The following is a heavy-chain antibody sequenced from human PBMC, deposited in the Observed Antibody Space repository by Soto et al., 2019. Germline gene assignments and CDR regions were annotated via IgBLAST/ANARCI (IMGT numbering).Heavy chain of an antibody. D-gene: IGHD3-22*01. Sequence: QVQLVQSGAEVKKPGSSVKVSCKASGGTFSSYAISWVRQAPGQGLEWMGGIIPIFGTANYAQKFQGRVTITADESTSTAYMELSSLRSEDTAVYYCARYKYYYDSSGYPYWYFDLWGRGTLVTVSS. CDR1: GGTFSSYA. J-gene: IGHJ2*01. CDR2: IIPIFGTA. CDR3: ARYKYYYDSSGYPYWYFDL. V-gene: IGHV1-69*01.